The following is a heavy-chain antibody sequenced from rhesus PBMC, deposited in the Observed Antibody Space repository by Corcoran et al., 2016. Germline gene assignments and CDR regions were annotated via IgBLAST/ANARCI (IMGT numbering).Heavy chain of an antibody. CDR2: SSGSGGST. Sequence: QVQLQESGPGLVKPSETLSLTCAVSGGSVSSRNWGSWIRQPPGKGLVWIGSSSGSGGSTYYNPSLKIRVTISTDTSKNQFSLTLSSVTAADTAVYYCARAGSGWYIGYWCQGVLVTVSS. CDR3: ARAGSGWYIGY. D-gene: IGHD6-31*01. CDR1: GGSVSSRNW. V-gene: IGHV4-65*01. J-gene: IGHJ4*01.